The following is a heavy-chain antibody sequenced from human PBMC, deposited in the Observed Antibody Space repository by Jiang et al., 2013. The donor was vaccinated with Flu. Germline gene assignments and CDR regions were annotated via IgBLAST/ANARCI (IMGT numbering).Heavy chain of an antibody. Sequence: SGAEVKKPGSSVKVSCKASGGTFSSYAISWVRQAPGQGLEWMGRIIPILGIANYAQKFQGRVTITADKSTSTAYMELSSLRSEDTAVYYCARAARVTTVVTPELDPFDIWGQGTMVTVSS. CDR2: IIPILGIA. J-gene: IGHJ3*02. CDR3: ARAARVTTVVTPELDPFDI. CDR1: GGTFSSYA. V-gene: IGHV1-69*04. D-gene: IGHD4-23*01.